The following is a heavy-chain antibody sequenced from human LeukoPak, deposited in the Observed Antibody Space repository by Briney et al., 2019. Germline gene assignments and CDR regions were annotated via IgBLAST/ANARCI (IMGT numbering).Heavy chain of an antibody. D-gene: IGHD3-10*01. Sequence: SETLSLTCAVYGGSFSGYYWGWIRQPPGKGLEWIGEINHSGSTNYNPSLKSRVTISVDTSKNQFSLKLSSVTAADTAVYYCARSPYGSGSYYNPRRVGYFDYWGQGTLVTVSS. CDR1: GGSFSGYY. V-gene: IGHV4-34*01. J-gene: IGHJ4*02. CDR3: ARSPYGSGSYYNPRRVGYFDY. CDR2: INHSGST.